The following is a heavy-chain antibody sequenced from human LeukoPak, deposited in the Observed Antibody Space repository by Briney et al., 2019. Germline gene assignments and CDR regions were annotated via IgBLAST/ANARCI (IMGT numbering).Heavy chain of an antibody. CDR1: GFTFTDYW. V-gene: IGHV3-7*01. D-gene: IGHD6-13*01. CDR2: IRQDGSEK. J-gene: IGHJ4*01. CDR3: ARDGTAAGLYFDL. Sequence: QTGGSLRLSCEVSGFTFTDYWMSWVRQAPGKGPEWVASIRQDGSEKTYVDSVKGRFTISRDNTKNSLSLQLNGLRAEDTAVYYCARDGTAAGLYFDLWGQGTLVTVSS.